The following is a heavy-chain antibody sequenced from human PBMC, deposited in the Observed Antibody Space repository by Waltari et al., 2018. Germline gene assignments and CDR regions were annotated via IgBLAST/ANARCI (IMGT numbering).Heavy chain of an antibody. CDR3: AKHWDY. Sequence: EAQLLESGGGLIQPGGSLRLSCAASGLTFSSDDMSWVRQAQGKGLEWVSSIGTVNDRYYADSVRGRFTISRDNSKNTLYLQMSSLRAEDTAVYFCAKHWDYWGQGTLVTVSS. CDR1: GLTFSSDD. J-gene: IGHJ4*02. D-gene: IGHD1-1*01. V-gene: IGHV3-23*01. CDR2: IGTVNDR.